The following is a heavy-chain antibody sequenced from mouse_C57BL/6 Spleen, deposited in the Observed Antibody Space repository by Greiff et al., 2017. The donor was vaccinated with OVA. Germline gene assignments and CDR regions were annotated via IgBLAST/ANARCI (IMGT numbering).Heavy chain of an antibody. J-gene: IGHJ4*01. Sequence: VQLQQPGAELVRPGSSVKLSCKASGYTFTSYWMHWVKQRPIQGLEWIGNIDPSDSETHYNQKFKDKATLTVDKSSSTAYMQLSSLTSEDSAVYYCARGEGGYYAMDYWGQGTSVTVSS. CDR3: ARGEGGYYAMDY. V-gene: IGHV1-52*01. CDR1: GYTFTSYW. CDR2: IDPSDSET.